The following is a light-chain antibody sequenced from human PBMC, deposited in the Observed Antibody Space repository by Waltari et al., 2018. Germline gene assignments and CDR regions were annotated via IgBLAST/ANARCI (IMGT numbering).Light chain of an antibody. CDR2: DAS. CDR3: QQRSNWTPHT. J-gene: IGKJ2*01. Sequence: EIVLTQAPATLSFSPGETATLSCRASQSVGTYFTWYQQEPGQAPRLLIYDASTRATGIPARFRGSGSGADFTLTISNLEAEDFAVYYCQQRSNWTPHTFGQGARLEIK. V-gene: IGKV3-11*01. CDR1: QSVGTY.